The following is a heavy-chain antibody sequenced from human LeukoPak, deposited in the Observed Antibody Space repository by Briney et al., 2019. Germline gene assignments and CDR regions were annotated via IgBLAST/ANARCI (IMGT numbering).Heavy chain of an antibody. V-gene: IGHV3-53*01. CDR1: GFTVSSNY. CDR3: ARVRSSSWNYYYYYGMDV. Sequence: GGSLRLSCAASGFTVSSNYMSWVRQAPGMGLEWVSVIYSGGSTYYADSVKGRFTISRDNSKNTLYLQMNSLRAEDTAVYYCARVRSSSWNYYYYYGMDVWGQGTTVTVSS. D-gene: IGHD6-13*01. CDR2: IYSGGST. J-gene: IGHJ6*02.